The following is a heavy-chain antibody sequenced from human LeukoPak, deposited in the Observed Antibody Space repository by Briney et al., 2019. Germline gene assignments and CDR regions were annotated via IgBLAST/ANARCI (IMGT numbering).Heavy chain of an antibody. CDR3: ARDPGPIYGDYEKISWFDP. J-gene: IGHJ5*02. CDR2: INAGNGDT. CDR1: GYTFTNYA. Sequence: GASVKVSCKASGYTFTNYAMHWVRQAPGQRLEWMGWINAGNGDTKYSQKFQGGVTITRDTSASTAYMELSSLRSEDTAVYYCARDPGPIYGDYEKISWFDPWGQGTLVTVSS. V-gene: IGHV1-3*01. D-gene: IGHD4-17*01.